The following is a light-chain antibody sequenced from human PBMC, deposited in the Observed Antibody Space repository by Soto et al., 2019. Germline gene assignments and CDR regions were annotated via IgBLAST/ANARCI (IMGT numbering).Light chain of an antibody. Sequence: QSALTQPPSASGSPGQSVTISCTGTSSDVGGYNYVSWYQQHPGKVPKLVVYEVNTRPSGVPDRFSGSKSGNTASLTVSGLQAEDEADYYCTSYAGGNNVFGTGTKLTVL. CDR2: EVN. J-gene: IGLJ1*01. V-gene: IGLV2-8*01. CDR1: SSDVGGYNY. CDR3: TSYAGGNNV.